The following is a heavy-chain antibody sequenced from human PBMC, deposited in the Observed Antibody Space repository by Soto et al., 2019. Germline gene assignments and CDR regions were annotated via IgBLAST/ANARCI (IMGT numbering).Heavy chain of an antibody. CDR1: GFTFSSYG. CDR3: ARDADTAMVYYFDY. J-gene: IGHJ4*02. V-gene: IGHV3-33*01. Sequence: VGSLRLSCAASGFTFSSYGMHWVRQAPGKGLEWVAVIWYDGSNKYYADSVKGRFTISRDNSKNTLYLQMNSLRAEDTAVYYCARDADTAMVYYFDYWGQGTLVTVSS. CDR2: IWYDGSNK. D-gene: IGHD5-18*01.